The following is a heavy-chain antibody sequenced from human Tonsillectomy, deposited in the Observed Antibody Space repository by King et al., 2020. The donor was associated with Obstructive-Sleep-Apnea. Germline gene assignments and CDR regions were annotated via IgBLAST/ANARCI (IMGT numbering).Heavy chain of an antibody. CDR3: ARTSGGSYHFDY. CDR1: GFTFSTYS. V-gene: IGHV3-48*04. Sequence: VQLVESGGGLVQPGGSLRLSCAASGFTFSTYSMNWVRQAPGKGLEWGSYITSSSSTIYYADSVKGRFTISRDNAKNSLYLQMNSLRAEDTAVYYCARTSGGSYHFDYWGQGTLVTVSS. CDR2: ITSSSSTI. J-gene: IGHJ4*02. D-gene: IGHD1-26*01.